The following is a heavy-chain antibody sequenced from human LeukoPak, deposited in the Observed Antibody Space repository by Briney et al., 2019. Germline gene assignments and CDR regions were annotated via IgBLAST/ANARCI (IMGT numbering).Heavy chain of an antibody. V-gene: IGHV1-18*01. J-gene: IGHJ5*01. D-gene: IGHD3-22*01. CDR3: ARDKAFLGYYDTSGYFQQWFDS. CDR2: ISAYNGNT. CDR1: GYTFTSYG. Sequence: ASVKVSCKASGYTFTSYGISWVRQAPGQGLEWMGWISAYNGNTNYAQKLQGRVTMTTDTSTSTAYMELRSLRSDDTAVYYCARDKAFLGYYDTSGYFQQWFDSWGQGTLVTVSS.